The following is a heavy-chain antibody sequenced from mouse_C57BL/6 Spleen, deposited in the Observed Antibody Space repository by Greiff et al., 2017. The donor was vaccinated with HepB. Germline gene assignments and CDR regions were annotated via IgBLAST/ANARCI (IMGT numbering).Heavy chain of an antibody. CDR2: INPSSGYT. CDR3: ARGGHDYDGFAY. V-gene: IGHV1-4*01. D-gene: IGHD2-4*01. Sequence: QVQLQQSGAELTRPGASVKMSCKASGYTFTSYTMHWVKQRPGQGLEWIGYINPSSGYTKYNQKFKDKATLTADKSSSTAYMQLSSLTSEDSAVYYCARGGHDYDGFAYWGQGTLVTVSA. CDR1: GYTFTSYT. J-gene: IGHJ3*01.